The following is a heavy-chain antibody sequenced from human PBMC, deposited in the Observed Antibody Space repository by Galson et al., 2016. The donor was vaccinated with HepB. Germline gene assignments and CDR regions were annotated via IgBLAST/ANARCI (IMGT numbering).Heavy chain of an antibody. V-gene: IGHV3-23*01. CDR2: ISGSGGRT. J-gene: IGHJ2*01. D-gene: IGHD2-15*01. Sequence: SLRLSCAAYGFTFRSYDMGWVRQAPGKGLEWVSTISGSGGRTYYADSVKGRLTISRGNSKNTLYLQMNRLRAEDTAVYYCAGQGLGWYFDLWGRGTLVTVAS. CDR3: AGQGLGWYFDL. CDR1: GFTFRSYD.